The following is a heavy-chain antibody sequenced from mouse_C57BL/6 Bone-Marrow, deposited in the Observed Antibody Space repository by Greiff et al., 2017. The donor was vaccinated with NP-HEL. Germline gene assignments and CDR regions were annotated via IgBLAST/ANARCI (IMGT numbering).Heavy chain of an antibody. D-gene: IGHD2-4*01. CDR2: IWWDDDK. J-gene: IGHJ4*01. CDR1: GFSLSTFGMG. V-gene: IGHV8-8*01. Sequence: QVTLKVSGPGILQPSQTLSLTCSFSGFSLSTFGMGVGWIRQPSGKGLVWLAHIWWDDDKYYNPALKSRLTISKDTSKNQVFLKIANVDTADTATYYCARIAFDHDGGGNAMDYWGQGTSVTVSS. CDR3: ARIAFDHDGGGNAMDY.